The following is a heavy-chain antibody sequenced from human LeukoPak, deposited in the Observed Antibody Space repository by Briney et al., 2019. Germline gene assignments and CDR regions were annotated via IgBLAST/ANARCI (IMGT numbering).Heavy chain of an antibody. J-gene: IGHJ4*02. CDR2: IYYSGST. Sequence: PSETLSLTCTVSGGSISSGGYYWSWIRQHPGKGLEWIGYIYYSGSTYYNPSLKSRVTISVDTSKNQFSLKLSSVAAADTAVYYCARGSPYDYIWGSYRPHSFDYWGQGTLVTVSS. V-gene: IGHV4-31*03. CDR3: ARGSPYDYIWGSYRPHSFDY. D-gene: IGHD3-16*02. CDR1: GGSISSGGYY.